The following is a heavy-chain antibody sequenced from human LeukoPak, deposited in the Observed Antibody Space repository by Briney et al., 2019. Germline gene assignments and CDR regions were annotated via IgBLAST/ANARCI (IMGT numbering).Heavy chain of an antibody. D-gene: IGHD2-2*02. CDR2: FDPEDGET. V-gene: IGHV1-24*01. Sequence: ASVRVSCEVSGYTLTELSRHWVRQAPGKGLEWMGGFDPEDGETIYAQKFQGRVTMTEDTSTDTAYMELSSLRSEDTAVYYCETAQPDCSSTSCYSIGYYYYGMDVWGQGTTVTVSS. CDR1: GYTLTELS. J-gene: IGHJ6*02. CDR3: ETAQPDCSSTSCYSIGYYYYGMDV.